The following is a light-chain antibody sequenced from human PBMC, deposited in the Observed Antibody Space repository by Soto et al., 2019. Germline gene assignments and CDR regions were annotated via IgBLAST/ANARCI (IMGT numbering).Light chain of an antibody. CDR2: WAS. Sequence: DIVMTQSPDSLAVSLGERATINCKSSQSVLLSSNNKNFLAWYQQKPGQPPKLLIYWASTRESGVPDRFSGSGSGTDFTLTISSLQSEDVAVYYSHQYYSTPQTFGQGTKVEIK. V-gene: IGKV4-1*01. CDR1: QSVLLSSNNKNF. CDR3: HQYYSTPQT. J-gene: IGKJ1*01.